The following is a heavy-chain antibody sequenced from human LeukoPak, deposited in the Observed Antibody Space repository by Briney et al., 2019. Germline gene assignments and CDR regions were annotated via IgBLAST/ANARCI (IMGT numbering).Heavy chain of an antibody. D-gene: IGHD6-19*01. CDR2: INHSGST. Sequence: SETLSLTCAVYGGSFSGYYWSWIRQPPGKGLEWIGEINHSGSTNYNPSLKSRVTISGDTSKNQFSLKLSSVTAADTAVYYCVGIAVAGTIPSTNGGQGTLVTVSS. CDR1: GGSFSGYY. V-gene: IGHV4-34*01. J-gene: IGHJ4*02. CDR3: VGIAVAGTIPSTN.